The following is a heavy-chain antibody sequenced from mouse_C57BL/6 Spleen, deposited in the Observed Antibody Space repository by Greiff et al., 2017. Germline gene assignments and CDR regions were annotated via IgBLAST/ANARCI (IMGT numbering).Heavy chain of an antibody. CDR2: IDPETGGT. Sequence: QVQLQQSGAELVRPGASVTLSCKASGYTFTDYEMHWVKQTPVHGLEWIGAIDPETGGTAYNQKFKGKAILTADKSSSTAYMQLRSLTSADSAVYYCTKEELLYDDWGQGTTLTV. D-gene: IGHD2-12*01. V-gene: IGHV1-15*01. J-gene: IGHJ2*01. CDR1: GYTFTDYE. CDR3: TKEELLYDD.